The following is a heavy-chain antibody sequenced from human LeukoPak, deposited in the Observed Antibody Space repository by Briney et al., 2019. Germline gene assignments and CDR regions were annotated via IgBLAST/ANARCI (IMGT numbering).Heavy chain of an antibody. D-gene: IGHD3-16*02. CDR1: GFTFDDYA. CDR3: AKANRFYNWFDP. Sequence: GGFLRLSCAASGFTFDDYAMHWVRQAPGKGLEWVSLISWDGGSTYYADSVKGRFTISRDNSKNSLYLQMNSLRAEDTALYYCAKANRFYNWFDPWGQGTLVTVSS. V-gene: IGHV3-43D*03. J-gene: IGHJ5*02. CDR2: ISWDGGST.